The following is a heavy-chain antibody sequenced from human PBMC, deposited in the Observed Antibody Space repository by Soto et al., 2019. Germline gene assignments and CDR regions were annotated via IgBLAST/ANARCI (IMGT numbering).Heavy chain of an antibody. D-gene: IGHD3-22*01. CDR2: IYSGGST. V-gene: IGHV3-53*02. Sequence: EVQLVETGGGLIQPGGSLRLSCAASGFTVSSNYMSWVRQAPGKGLEWVSVIYSGGSTYYADSVKGRFTISRDNSENTLYLQMNSLRAEDTAVYYCARADYDPYGSHAFDIWGQGTMVTVSS. CDR1: GFTVSSNY. J-gene: IGHJ3*02. CDR3: ARADYDPYGSHAFDI.